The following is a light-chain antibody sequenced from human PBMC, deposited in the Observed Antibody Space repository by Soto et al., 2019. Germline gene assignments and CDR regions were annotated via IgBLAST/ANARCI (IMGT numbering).Light chain of an antibody. CDR3: CSYAGPSSWV. V-gene: IGLV2-23*02. CDR2: EVT. J-gene: IGLJ3*02. CDR1: SSDVGSHNF. Sequence: QSALTQPASVSGSPGQSITISCTGTSSDVGSHNFVSWYQQRPGKAPKLMIFEVTKRPSGVPSRFSASKSGNTASLTISGVQAEDEADYYCCSYAGPSSWVFGGGTKVTVL.